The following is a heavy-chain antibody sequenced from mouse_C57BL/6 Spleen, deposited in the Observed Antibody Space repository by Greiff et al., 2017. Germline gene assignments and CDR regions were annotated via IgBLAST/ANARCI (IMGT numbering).Heavy chain of an antibody. CDR3: ARPSSGYGFAY. D-gene: IGHD3-2*02. J-gene: IGHJ3*01. Sequence: DVKLVESGGGLVKPGGSLKLSCAASGFTFSDYGMHWVRQAPEKGLEWVAYISSGSSTIYYADTVKGRFTISRDNAKNTLFLQMTSLRSEDTAMYYCARPSSGYGFAYWGQGTLVTVSA. V-gene: IGHV5-17*01. CDR2: ISSGSSTI. CDR1: GFTFSDYG.